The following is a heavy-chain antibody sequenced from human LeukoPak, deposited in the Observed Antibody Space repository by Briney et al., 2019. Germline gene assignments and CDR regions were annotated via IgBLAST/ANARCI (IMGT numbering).Heavy chain of an antibody. CDR3: AKDIISSGYSYVDY. D-gene: IGHD5-18*01. Sequence: GGSLRLSCAASGFTFDYSMHWVRQAPGKGLEWVSGISWNSGSIGYADSVKGRFTISRDNAKNSLYLQMNSLRAEDTALYYRAKDIISSGYSYVDYWGQGTLVTVSS. V-gene: IGHV3-9*01. CDR1: GFTFDYS. J-gene: IGHJ4*02. CDR2: ISWNSGSI.